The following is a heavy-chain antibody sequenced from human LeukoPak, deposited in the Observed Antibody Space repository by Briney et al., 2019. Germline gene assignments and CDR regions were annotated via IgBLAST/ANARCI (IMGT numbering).Heavy chain of an antibody. J-gene: IGHJ4*02. CDR3: ARDSLDCSGGSCYPTSRDY. Sequence: PSETLSLTCTVSGGSISSYYWSWIRQPAGKGLEWIGRIYTSGSTNYNPSLKSRVTMSVDTSKNQFSLKLSSVTAADTAVYYCARDSLDCSGGSCYPTSRDYWGQGTLVTVSS. CDR1: GGSISSYY. CDR2: IYTSGST. D-gene: IGHD2-15*01. V-gene: IGHV4-4*07.